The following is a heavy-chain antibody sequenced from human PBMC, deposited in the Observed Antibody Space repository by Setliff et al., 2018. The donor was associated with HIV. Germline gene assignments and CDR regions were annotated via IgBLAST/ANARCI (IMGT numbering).Heavy chain of an antibody. D-gene: IGHD2-15*01. CDR2: IHPSGGST. V-gene: IGHV1-46*01. CDR1: GYTFTSYC. Sequence: ASVKVSCKASGYTFTSYCIHWVRQAPGQGLEWMGVIHPSGGSTSYAQSFQDRVTMTRDTSTSTVYMELSSLRSEDTAVYYCARVRYCSGGSCYGGEYWFDPWGQGTLVTVSS. J-gene: IGHJ5*02. CDR3: ARVRYCSGGSCYGGEYWFDP.